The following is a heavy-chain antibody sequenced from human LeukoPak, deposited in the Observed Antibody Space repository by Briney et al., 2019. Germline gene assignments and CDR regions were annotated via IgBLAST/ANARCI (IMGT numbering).Heavy chain of an antibody. CDR3: ARGRDEVVPAARYYYYYGMDV. Sequence: SETLSLTCAVYGGSFSGYYWSWIRQPPGKGLEWIGEINHSGSTNYNPSLKSRVTISVNTSKNQLSLKLSSVNAQDTAVYSCARGRDEVVPAARYYYYYGMDVWGQGTTVTVSS. CDR1: GGSFSGYY. J-gene: IGHJ6*02. D-gene: IGHD2-2*01. V-gene: IGHV4-34*01. CDR2: INHSGST.